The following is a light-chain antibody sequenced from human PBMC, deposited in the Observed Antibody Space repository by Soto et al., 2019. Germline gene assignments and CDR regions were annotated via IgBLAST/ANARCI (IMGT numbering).Light chain of an antibody. J-gene: IGLJ3*02. Sequence: QSALTQPASVSGSPGQSITISCTGTNSDVGSYNLVSWYQQHPGKAPKLMIYEGSKRPSGVSNRFSGSKSGNTASLTISGLQAEDEAEYYCCSYAGRSIWVFGGGTQLTVL. CDR1: NSDVGSYNL. CDR3: CSYAGRSIWV. V-gene: IGLV2-23*01. CDR2: EGS.